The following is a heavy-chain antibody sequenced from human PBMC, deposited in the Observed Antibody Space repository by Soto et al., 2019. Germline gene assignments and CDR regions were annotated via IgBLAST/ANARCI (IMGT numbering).Heavy chain of an antibody. CDR2: IYCSGST. Sequence: QVQLQESGPGLVKPSETLSLTCTVSGGTISSWYWSWIRQPPGKGLEWIGYIYCSGSTNCNPSLQSRVTISVDTSKNQFSLKLSSVTAADTAVYYCASRYGSAIDYWGQGTLVTVSS. V-gene: IGHV4-59*08. CDR3: ASRYGSAIDY. D-gene: IGHD1-26*01. CDR1: GGTISSWY. J-gene: IGHJ4*02.